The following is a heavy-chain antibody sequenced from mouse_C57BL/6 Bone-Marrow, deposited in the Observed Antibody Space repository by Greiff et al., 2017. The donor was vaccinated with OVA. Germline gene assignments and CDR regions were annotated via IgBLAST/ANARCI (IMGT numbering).Heavy chain of an antibody. Sequence: MLVESGGGLVQPGGSLKLSCAASGFTFSDYGMAWVRQAPRKGPEWVAFISNLAYSIYYADTVTGRFTISRENAKNTLYLEMSSLRSEDTAMYYCARRYYSNHGDYAMDYWGQGTSVTVSS. D-gene: IGHD2-5*01. J-gene: IGHJ4*01. CDR1: GFTFSDYG. CDR3: ARRYYSNHGDYAMDY. V-gene: IGHV5-15*04. CDR2: ISNLAYSI.